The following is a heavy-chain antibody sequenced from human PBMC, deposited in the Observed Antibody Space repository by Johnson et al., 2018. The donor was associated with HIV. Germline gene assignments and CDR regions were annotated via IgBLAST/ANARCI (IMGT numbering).Heavy chain of an antibody. D-gene: IGHD6-13*01. V-gene: IGHV3-13*01. CDR1: GFTFSSYD. CDR2: IGTAGDT. J-gene: IGHJ3*02. Sequence: VQLVESGGGLVQPGGSLRLSCAASGFTFSSYDMHWVRQATGKGLEWVSAIGTAGDTYYPGSVKGRFTISRDNAKHTLYLQMNRLRAEDTAVYYCALSGGAAAYDAFDIWGQGTMVTVSS. CDR3: ALSGGAAAYDAFDI.